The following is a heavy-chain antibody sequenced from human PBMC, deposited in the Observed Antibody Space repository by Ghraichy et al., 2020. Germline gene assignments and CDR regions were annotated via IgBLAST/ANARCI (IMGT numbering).Heavy chain of an antibody. CDR2: IKSKPDGGTI. Sequence: GSLRLSCTASGFTFFNAWMSWVRQAPGKGLEWVGRIKSKPDGGTIDYAAPVKGRFTISRDDSKNTLYLQMNSLKTEDTAVYYCTTAFYDYVWGSYRPFDYWGQGTLVTVSS. CDR3: TTAFYDYVWGSYRPFDY. J-gene: IGHJ4*02. CDR1: GFTFFNAW. D-gene: IGHD3-16*02. V-gene: IGHV3-15*01.